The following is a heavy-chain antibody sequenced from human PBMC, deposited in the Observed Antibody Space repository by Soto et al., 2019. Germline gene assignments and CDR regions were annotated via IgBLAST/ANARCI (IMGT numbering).Heavy chain of an antibody. V-gene: IGHV1-69*08. Sequence: QVQLLQSGAEVKKPGSSVKVSCKASGGTFSSYTISWVRQAPGQGLEWMGRIIPILGIANYAQKFQGRVTITADKSTSTADMELSSMRSEDTAVYYCARDPGGSSSSWSAPFDYWGQGTLVTVSS. D-gene: IGHD6-13*01. CDR1: GGTFSSYT. CDR2: IIPILGIA. CDR3: ARDPGGSSSSWSAPFDY. J-gene: IGHJ4*02.